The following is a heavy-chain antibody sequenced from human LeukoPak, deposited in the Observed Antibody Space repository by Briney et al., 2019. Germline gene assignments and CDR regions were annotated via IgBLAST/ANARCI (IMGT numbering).Heavy chain of an antibody. CDR1: GFPFSSYG. CDR3: ARDRYGDYVYYYYYMDV. CDR2: IKQDGSEK. J-gene: IGHJ6*03. D-gene: IGHD4-17*01. Sequence: GGSLRLSCAASGFPFSSYGMHWVRQAPGKGLEWVANIKQDGSEKYYVDSVKGRFTISRDNAKNSLYLQMNSMRAEDTAVYYCARDRYGDYVYYYYYMDVWGKVTTVTVSS. V-gene: IGHV3-7*01.